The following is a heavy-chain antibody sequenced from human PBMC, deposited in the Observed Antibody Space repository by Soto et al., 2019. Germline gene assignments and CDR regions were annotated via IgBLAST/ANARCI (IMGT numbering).Heavy chain of an antibody. CDR3: VRGGGGAYCSGGSCFLDY. J-gene: IGHJ4*02. Sequence: QVQLVESGGGVVQPGRSLRLSCAASGFTFSYYGLHWVRQAPGKGLEWVAVIWYDGSNTYYADSVKGRFTISRDNSKNMLYLQMNILRSADTAVYYCVRGGGGAYCSGGSCFLDYWGQGALVTVSS. D-gene: IGHD2-15*01. CDR2: IWYDGSNT. V-gene: IGHV3-33*01. CDR1: GFTFSYYG.